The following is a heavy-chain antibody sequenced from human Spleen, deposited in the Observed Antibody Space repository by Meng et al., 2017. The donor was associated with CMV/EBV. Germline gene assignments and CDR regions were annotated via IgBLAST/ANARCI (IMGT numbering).Heavy chain of an antibody. J-gene: IGHJ6*02. Sequence: GGSLRLSCAASGFSFSSHDMHWVRQTPGKGLEWVSSIGSAGDRYYAGSVKGRFTISRENAKNSFSLQMNSLRVGDTAVYYCARDPDGMDVWGQGTTVTVSS. V-gene: IGHV3-13*01. CDR2: IGSAGDR. CDR3: ARDPDGMDV. CDR1: GFSFSSHD.